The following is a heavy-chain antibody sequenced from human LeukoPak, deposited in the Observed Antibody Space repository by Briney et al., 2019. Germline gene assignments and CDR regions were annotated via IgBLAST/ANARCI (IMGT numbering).Heavy chain of an antibody. CDR3: ARDRDVRRPTYYYDSSGYYQFDP. CDR1: GYTFTSYG. CDR2: ISAYNGNT. D-gene: IGHD3-22*01. J-gene: IGHJ5*02. V-gene: IGHV1-18*01. Sequence: GASVKVSCKASGYTFTSYGISWVRQAPGQGLEWMGWISAYNGNTNYAQKLQGRVTMTTDTSTSTAYMELRSLRSDDTAAYYCARDRDVRRPTYYYDSSGYYQFDPWGQGTLVTVSS.